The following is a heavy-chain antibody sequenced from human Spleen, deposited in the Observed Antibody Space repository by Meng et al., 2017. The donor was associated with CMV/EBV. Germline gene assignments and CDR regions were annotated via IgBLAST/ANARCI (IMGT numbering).Heavy chain of an antibody. CDR3: ESSSGP. CDR1: GFTFSTYW. CDR2: IKEDGSKE. Sequence: GESLKISCAASGFTFSTYWMRWVRQTPGKGLEWVATIKEDGSKEYYLESVTGRFTVSTDKAKNSLYLQMNSLRAEDTAVYYCESSSGPWGQGALVTVSS. J-gene: IGHJ5*02. D-gene: IGHD6-6*01. V-gene: IGHV3-7*01.